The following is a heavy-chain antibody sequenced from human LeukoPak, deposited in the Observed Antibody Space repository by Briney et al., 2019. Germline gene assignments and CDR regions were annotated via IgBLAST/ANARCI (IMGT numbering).Heavy chain of an antibody. D-gene: IGHD1-26*01. V-gene: IGHV3-30*18. CDR1: GFTFSSYG. Sequence: GGSLRLSCAASGFTFSSYGMHWVRQAPGKGLEWVAVISYDGSNKYYADSMKGRFTISRDNSKNTLYLQMNSLRAEDTAVYYCAKAPGGDNWFDPWGQGTLVTVSS. J-gene: IGHJ5*02. CDR3: AKAPGGDNWFDP. CDR2: ISYDGSNK.